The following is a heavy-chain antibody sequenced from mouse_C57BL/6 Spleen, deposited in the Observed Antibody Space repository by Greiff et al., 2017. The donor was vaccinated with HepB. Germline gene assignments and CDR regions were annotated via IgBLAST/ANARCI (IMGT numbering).Heavy chain of an antibody. Sequence: EVQLQESGPELVKPGASVKMSCKASGYTFTDYNMHWVKQSHGKSLEWIGYINPNNGGTSYNQKFKGKATLTVNKSSSTAYMELRSLTSEDSAVYYCAPYSNYLLLDYWGQGTTLTVSS. CDR2: INPNNGGT. CDR1: GYTFTDYN. V-gene: IGHV1-22*01. CDR3: APYSNYLLLDY. D-gene: IGHD2-5*01. J-gene: IGHJ2*01.